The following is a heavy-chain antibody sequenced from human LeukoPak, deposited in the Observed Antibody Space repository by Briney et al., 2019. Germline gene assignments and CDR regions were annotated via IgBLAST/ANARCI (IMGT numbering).Heavy chain of an antibody. Sequence: GGSLRLSCGASGFTFSDYYMSWIRQAPGKGLEWVSYISSSGSTIYYADSVKGRFTISRDNAKNSLYLQMNSLRAEDTAVYYCARDLVGATSVYDAFDIWGQGTMVTVSS. V-gene: IGHV3-11*04. J-gene: IGHJ3*02. D-gene: IGHD1-26*01. CDR2: ISSSGSTI. CDR1: GFTFSDYY. CDR3: ARDLVGATSVYDAFDI.